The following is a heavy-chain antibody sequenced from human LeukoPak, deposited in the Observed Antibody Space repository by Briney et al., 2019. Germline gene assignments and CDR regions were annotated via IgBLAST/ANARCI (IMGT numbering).Heavy chain of an antibody. CDR1: GYTFTSYD. V-gene: IGHV1-8*01. Sequence: SVKVSCKASGYTFTSYDINWVRQATGQGLEWMGWMNPNSGNTGYAQKFQGRVTMTRNTSISTAYMELSSLRSEDTAVYYCARGGWSGVIIAVAGPFGYWGQGTLVTVSS. D-gene: IGHD6-19*01. J-gene: IGHJ4*02. CDR3: ARGGWSGVIIAVAGPFGY. CDR2: MNPNSGNT.